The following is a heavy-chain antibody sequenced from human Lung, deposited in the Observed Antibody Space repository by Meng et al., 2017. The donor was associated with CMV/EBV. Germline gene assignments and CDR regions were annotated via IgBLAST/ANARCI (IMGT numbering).Heavy chain of an antibody. CDR2: ININTGNP. Sequence: VELVWSRCGLKKPGDPVKVSSQAAGYTFTSSFMNWVRHAPGQGLEWMGWININTGNPTYAQGFTGRFALSSDTSVSTANLQISSLKAEDTAVYYCARGGPYPDSSDFHWYFDHWGRGTLVTVSS. D-gene: IGHD3-22*01. J-gene: IGHJ2*01. CDR3: ARGGPYPDSSDFHWYFDH. V-gene: IGHV7-4-1*02. CDR1: GYTFTSSF.